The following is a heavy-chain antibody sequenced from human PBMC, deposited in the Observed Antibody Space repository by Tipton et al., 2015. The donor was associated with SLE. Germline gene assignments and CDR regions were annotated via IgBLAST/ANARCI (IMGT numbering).Heavy chain of an antibody. V-gene: IGHV1-2*02. CDR2: IKPKSGDT. D-gene: IGHD2-2*01. J-gene: IGHJ5*02. CDR1: EYIFTDYY. CDR3: ASLKSSRSSIDCYNP. Sequence: QLVQSGPEVKKPGASVKVSCKASEYIFTDYYIHWVRQAPGHGLEWMGWIKPKSGDTNYGQKFQGRVTMTRDTAIRTVYMDLTRLTSDDTAVYYCASLKSSRSSIDCYNPWGQGTLVTVSS.